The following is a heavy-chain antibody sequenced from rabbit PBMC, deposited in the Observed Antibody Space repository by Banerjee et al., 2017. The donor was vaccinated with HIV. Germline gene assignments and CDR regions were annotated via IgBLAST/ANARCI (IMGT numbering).Heavy chain of an antibody. V-gene: IGHV1S45*01. CDR1: GIEFSSYHM. D-gene: IGHD4-1*01. Sequence: QEQLKESGGGLVQPGGTLTLTCKASGIEFSSYHMSWVRQAPGKGLEWIACIYTGSGSTYYANWAKGRFTISKTSSTTVTLQMTSLTAADTATYFCARDLAGVIGWNFNLLSPGTLVTVS. CDR2: IYTGSGST. J-gene: IGHJ4*01. CDR3: ARDLAGVIGWNFNL.